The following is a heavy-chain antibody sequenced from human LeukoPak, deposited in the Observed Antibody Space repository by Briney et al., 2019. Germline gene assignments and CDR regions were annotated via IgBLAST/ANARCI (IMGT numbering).Heavy chain of an antibody. J-gene: IGHJ4*02. CDR2: ISYSGST. Sequence: SETLSLTCTVSGGSISSYYWSWIRQPPGKGLGWIGTISYSGSTYYNPSLQSRVTISVDTSKNQFSLELSSVTAADTAVYYCARGSRRLADFHYWGQGTLVTVSS. D-gene: IGHD1-26*01. V-gene: IGHV4-59*04. CDR1: GGSISSYY. CDR3: ARGSRRLADFHY.